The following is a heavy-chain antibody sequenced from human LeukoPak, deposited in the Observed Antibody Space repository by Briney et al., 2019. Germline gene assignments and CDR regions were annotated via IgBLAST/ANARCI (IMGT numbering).Heavy chain of an antibody. J-gene: IGHJ4*02. D-gene: IGHD3-22*01. CDR2: INHSGST. Sequence: PSETLSLTCAVYGGSFSGYYWSWIRQPPGKGLEWIGEINHSGSTNYNLSLKSRVTISVDTSKNQFSLKLSSVTAADTAVYYCARADDSSGYYPWIFDYWGQGTLVTVSS. CDR1: GGSFSGYY. V-gene: IGHV4-34*01. CDR3: ARADDSSGYYPWIFDY.